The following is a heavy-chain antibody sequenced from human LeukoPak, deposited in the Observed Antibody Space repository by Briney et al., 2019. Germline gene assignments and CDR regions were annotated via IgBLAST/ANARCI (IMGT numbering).Heavy chain of an antibody. D-gene: IGHD3-16*01. V-gene: IGHV3-48*01. CDR3: ARDGGYDY. J-gene: IGHJ4*02. Sequence: QPGGSLRLSCAASGLIFSSYSMNWARQAPGEGREWVSYISSSSSTIYYAHSVEGRFTISRDNANNSLFLQKNSLRAEDTAVYYCARDGGYDYWGQGTLVTASS. CDR2: ISSSSSTI. CDR1: GLIFSSYS.